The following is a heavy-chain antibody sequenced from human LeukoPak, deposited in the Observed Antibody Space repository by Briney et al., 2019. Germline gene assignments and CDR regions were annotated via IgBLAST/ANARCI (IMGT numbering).Heavy chain of an antibody. CDR2: ISASGYST. Sequence: GGSLRLSCAASGFTFTSYAMSWVRQAPGKGLEGVSAISASGYSTHYGDSVKGRFTISRDDSENTVYLQMNSLRAEDTAVYYCALQTFDYWGQGTLVTVSS. J-gene: IGHJ4*02. D-gene: IGHD5-24*01. V-gene: IGHV3-23*01. CDR3: ALQTFDY. CDR1: GFTFTSYA.